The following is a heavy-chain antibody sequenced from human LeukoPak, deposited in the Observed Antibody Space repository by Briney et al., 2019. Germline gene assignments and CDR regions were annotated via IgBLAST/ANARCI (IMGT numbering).Heavy chain of an antibody. CDR3: ARGGLNALEAFDI. CDR1: GFSFSSYW. J-gene: IGHJ3*02. V-gene: IGHV3-74*01. D-gene: IGHD1-1*01. CDR2: INGDGSST. Sequence: GGPLRLSCAASGFSFSSYWMHWVPQAPGKGLVWVSRINGDGSSTRYADSVKGRFTISRDNAKNTLYLQMNSLRAEDTAVYYCARGGLNALEAFDIWGQGTLVTVCS.